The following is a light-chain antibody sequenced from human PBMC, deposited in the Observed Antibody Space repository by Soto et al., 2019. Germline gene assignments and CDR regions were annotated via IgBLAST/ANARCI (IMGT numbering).Light chain of an antibody. CDR2: GAS. CDR1: QNIGSN. Sequence: EIVMTQSPATLSVSPGERATLSCRASQNIGSNLVWYQQIPGQAPRLLIYGASTSATGIPARFSGSGSGTKFTLTISSLQSEDLAVYSCQQNDNWPPWTFGQGPRV. CDR3: QQNDNWPPWT. J-gene: IGKJ1*01. V-gene: IGKV3-15*01.